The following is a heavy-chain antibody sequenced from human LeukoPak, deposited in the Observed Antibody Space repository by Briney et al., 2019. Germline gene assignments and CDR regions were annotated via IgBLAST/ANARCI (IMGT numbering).Heavy chain of an antibody. D-gene: IGHD6-13*01. CDR2: IIPIFGTA. CDR1: GGTFSSYA. J-gene: IGHJ4*02. Sequence: SVKVSCKASGGTFSSYAISWVRQAPGQGLEWMGGIIPIFGTANYAQKFQGRVTITTDESTSTAYMELSSLRSGDTAVYYCARDAVTDSSSWYYFDYWGQGTLVTVSS. CDR3: ARDAVTDSSSWYYFDY. V-gene: IGHV1-69*05.